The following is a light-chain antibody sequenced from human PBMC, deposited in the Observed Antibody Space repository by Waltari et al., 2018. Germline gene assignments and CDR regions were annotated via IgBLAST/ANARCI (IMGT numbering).Light chain of an antibody. V-gene: IGKV4-1*01. CDR3: QQYNNWPPYT. CDR2: WAS. Sequence: DIVMTQSPDSLAVSLGERATINCKSSQSILYSADNGNYLAWYQQKPGQPPKVLIYWASTRESGVPERFSGSGSGTEFTLTISSLQSEDFAVYYCQQYNNWPPYTFGQGTKLEIK. CDR1: QSILYSADNGNY. J-gene: IGKJ2*01.